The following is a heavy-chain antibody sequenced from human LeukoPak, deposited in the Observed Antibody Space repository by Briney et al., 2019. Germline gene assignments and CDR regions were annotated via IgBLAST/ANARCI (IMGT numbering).Heavy chain of an antibody. D-gene: IGHD3-10*01. CDR1: GGSFTDYY. CDR2: INHSGIT. CDR3: ARLRTKRITMVRGVSNMVSYYYYMDV. Sequence: PSETLSLTCAVYGGSFTDYYWNWIRQPPGKGLEWIGEINHSGITNYNPSLKSRVTISVDTSKNQFSLKLSSVTAADTAVYYCARLRTKRITMVRGVSNMVSYYYYMDVWGKGTTVTISS. J-gene: IGHJ6*03. V-gene: IGHV4-34*01.